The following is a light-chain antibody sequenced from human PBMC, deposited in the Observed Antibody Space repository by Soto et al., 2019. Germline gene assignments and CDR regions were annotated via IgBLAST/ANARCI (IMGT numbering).Light chain of an antibody. CDR2: AAS. J-gene: IGKJ5*01. Sequence: QMTQSPSSVSASVGYRVSIACRASQGISSWLAWYQQKPGKAPKLLIYAASSLQSGVPSRFSGSGSGTHFTLTISCLQAEDFAPYYCAEAKSLPVTFGEGSRLEIK. CDR1: QGISSW. CDR3: AEAKSLPVT. V-gene: IGKV1-12*01.